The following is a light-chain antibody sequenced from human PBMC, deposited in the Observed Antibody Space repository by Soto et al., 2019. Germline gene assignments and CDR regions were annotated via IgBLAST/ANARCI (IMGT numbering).Light chain of an antibody. V-gene: IGLV1-44*01. CDR1: VSNIGSDT. Sequence: QAVVTQPPSASGPPGQRVTISCSGSVSNIGSDTVNWYQHLPGTAPRFLIYSNDQRPSGVPDRVSGSKSGTSASLAISGLQSEDEADYYCVAWDDSLNAYVFGTGTKLTVL. CDR2: SND. J-gene: IGLJ1*01. CDR3: VAWDDSLNAYV.